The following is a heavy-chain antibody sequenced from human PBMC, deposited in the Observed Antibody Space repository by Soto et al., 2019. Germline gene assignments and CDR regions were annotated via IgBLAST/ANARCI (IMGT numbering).Heavy chain of an antibody. J-gene: IGHJ4*02. Sequence: PGGSLRLSCAASGFTFSSYAMRWVRQAPGKGLEWVSAISGSGGSTYYADSVKGRFTISRDNSKNTLYLQMNSLRAEDTAVYYCAKWSSPPYYYDSSGYYHYFDYWGQGTLVTVSS. CDR3: AKWSSPPYYYDSSGYYHYFDY. V-gene: IGHV3-23*01. CDR2: ISGSGGST. D-gene: IGHD3-22*01. CDR1: GFTFSSYA.